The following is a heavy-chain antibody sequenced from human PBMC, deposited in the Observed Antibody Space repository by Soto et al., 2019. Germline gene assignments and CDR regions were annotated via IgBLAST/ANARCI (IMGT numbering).Heavy chain of an antibody. CDR1: GYTFTGCY. J-gene: IGHJ4*02. V-gene: IGHV1-2*04. Sequence: ASVKVSCKASGYTFTGCYMHWVRQAPGQGLEWMGWINPNSGGTNYAQKFQGWVTMTRDTSISTAYMELSRLRSDDTAVYYCARGLNSYSGYDLGYFDYWGQGTLVTVSS. CDR3: ARGLNSYSGYDLGYFDY. CDR2: INPNSGGT. D-gene: IGHD5-12*01.